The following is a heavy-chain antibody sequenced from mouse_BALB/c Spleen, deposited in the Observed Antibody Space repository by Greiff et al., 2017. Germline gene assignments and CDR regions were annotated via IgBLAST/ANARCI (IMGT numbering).Heavy chain of an antibody. V-gene: IGHV1-69*02. CDR3: ARDGYYLDY. CDR1: GYTFTSYW. D-gene: IGHD2-3*01. Sequence: VQLQQPGAELVKPGAPVKLSCKASGYTFTSYWMNWVKQRPGRGLEWIGRIDPSDSETHYNQKFKDKATLTVDKSSSTAYIQLSSLTSEDSAVYYCARDGYYLDYWGQGTTLTVSS. J-gene: IGHJ2*01. CDR2: IDPSDSET.